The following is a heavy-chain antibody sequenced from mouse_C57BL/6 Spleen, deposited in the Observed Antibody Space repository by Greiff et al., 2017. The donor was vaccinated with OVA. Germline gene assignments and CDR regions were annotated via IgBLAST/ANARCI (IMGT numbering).Heavy chain of an antibody. J-gene: IGHJ1*03. Sequence: VQRVESGPGLVAPSQSLSITCTVSGFSLTSYAISWVRQPPGKGLEWLGVIWTGGGTNYNSALKSRLSISKDNSKSQVFLKMNSLQTDDTARYYCARKIPDYYGSSYWYFDVWGTGTTVTVSS. CDR1: GFSLTSYA. CDR3: ARKIPDYYGSSYWYFDV. V-gene: IGHV2-9-1*01. D-gene: IGHD1-1*01. CDR2: IWTGGGT.